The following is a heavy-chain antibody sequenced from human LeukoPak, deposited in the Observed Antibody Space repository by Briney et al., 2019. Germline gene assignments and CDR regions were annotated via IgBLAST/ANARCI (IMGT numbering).Heavy chain of an antibody. J-gene: IGHJ4*02. CDR3: ARDLGDESFDY. V-gene: IGHV4-34*01. Sequence: PSETLSLTCAVYGGSFSGYYWSWIRQPPGKGLEWIGEINHSGSTNYNPSLKSPVTISVDTSKNQFSLKLSSVTAADTAVYYCARDLGDESFDYWGQGTLVTVSS. CDR1: GGSFSGYY. CDR2: INHSGST. D-gene: IGHD4-17*01.